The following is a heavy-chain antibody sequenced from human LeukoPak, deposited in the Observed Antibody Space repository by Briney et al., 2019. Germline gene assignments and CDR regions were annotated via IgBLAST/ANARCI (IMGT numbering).Heavy chain of an antibody. CDR3: ASIVGATRGDY. Sequence: ASVKVSCKTSGYSENFYGITWVRQVAGQGLEWMGWINPNSGGTNYAQKFQGRVTMTRDTSISTAYMELSRLRSDDTAVYYCASIVGATRGDYWGQGTLVTVSS. V-gene: IGHV1-2*02. D-gene: IGHD1-26*01. J-gene: IGHJ4*02. CDR1: GYSENFYG. CDR2: INPNSGGT.